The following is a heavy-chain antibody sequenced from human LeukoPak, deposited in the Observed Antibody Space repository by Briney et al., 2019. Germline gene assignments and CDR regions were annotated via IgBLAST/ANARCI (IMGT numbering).Heavy chain of an antibody. D-gene: IGHD5-24*01. Sequence: SETLSLTCTVSGGSISSGGYYWSWIRQHPGKGLEWIGYIYYSGSTYYNPSLKSRVTISVDTSKNQFSLKLSSVTAADTAVYYCARGKLEMATAFDYWGQGTLVTVSS. V-gene: IGHV4-31*03. CDR3: ARGKLEMATAFDY. CDR2: IYYSGST. J-gene: IGHJ4*02. CDR1: GGSISSGGYY.